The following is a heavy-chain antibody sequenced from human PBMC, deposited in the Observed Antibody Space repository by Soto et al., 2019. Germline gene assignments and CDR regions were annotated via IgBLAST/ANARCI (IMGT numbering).Heavy chain of an antibody. CDR2: IRAYNGNT. V-gene: IGHV1-18*01. CDR3: ARELAREGQD. CDR1: GYTFTSYG. D-gene: IGHD1-26*01. Sequence: QVQLVQSGAEVKKPGASVKVSCKASGYTFTSYGSSWVRQAPGQGGEWMGWIRAYNGNTNYAQKLQGRVTMTTDTSTSTAYMELRSVRSDATAVYDCARELAREGQDWGQGTLVTVSS. J-gene: IGHJ4*02.